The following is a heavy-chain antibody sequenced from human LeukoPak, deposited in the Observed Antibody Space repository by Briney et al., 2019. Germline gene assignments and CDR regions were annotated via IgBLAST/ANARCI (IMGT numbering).Heavy chain of an antibody. CDR1: GGSISSSSYY. Sequence: PSETLSLTCTVSGGSISSSSYYWGWIRQPPGKGLEWIGSIYYSGSTYYNPSLKSRVTISVDTSKNQFSLKLSSMTAADTAVYYCARLSGYSYGLDYWGQGTLVTVSS. D-gene: IGHD5-18*01. J-gene: IGHJ4*02. V-gene: IGHV4-39*01. CDR2: IYYSGST. CDR3: ARLSGYSYGLDY.